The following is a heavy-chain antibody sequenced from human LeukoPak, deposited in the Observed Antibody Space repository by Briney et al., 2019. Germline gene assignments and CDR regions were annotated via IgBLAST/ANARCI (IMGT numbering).Heavy chain of an antibody. CDR2: VGGSGTAT. CDR3: ATPGQWPDYFDY. Sequence: GGSLRLSCAASGFTFCNYAMRGVPRAPGKGLEGVSGVGGSGTATYYAESVKGRFNISRDNSKNTVYLPMNSLRADDTDVYYCATPGQWPDYFDYWGPGILVTVSS. D-gene: IGHD6-19*01. J-gene: IGHJ4*02. V-gene: IGHV3-23*01. CDR1: GFTFCNYA.